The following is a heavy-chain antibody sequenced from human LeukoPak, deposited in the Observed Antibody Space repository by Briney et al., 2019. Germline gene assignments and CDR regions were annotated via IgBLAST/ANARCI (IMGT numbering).Heavy chain of an antibody. J-gene: IGHJ6*02. CDR3: ARGGGLDV. CDR2: INHNGNVN. CDR1: GFTFGSYA. D-gene: IGHD3-16*01. Sequence: GGSLRLSCAASGFTFGSYAMNWARQAPGKGLEWVASINHNGNVNYYVDSVKGRFTISRDNAKNSLYLQMSNLRAEDTAVYFCARGGGLDVWGQGATVTVSS. V-gene: IGHV3-7*03.